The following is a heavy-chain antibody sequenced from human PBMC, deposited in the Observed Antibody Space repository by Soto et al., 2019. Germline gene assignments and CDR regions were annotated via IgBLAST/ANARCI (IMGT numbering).Heavy chain of an antibody. CDR1: GFTFSDYY. J-gene: IGHJ2*01. Sequence: KSGGSLRLSCAASGFTFSDYYMSWIRQAPGKGLEWVSYISSSSSYTNYADSVKGRFTISRDNAKNSLYLQMNSLRAEDTAVYYCARGLHSVVVTALPWYFDLRGRGTRVTVSS. D-gene: IGHD2-21*02. CDR3: ARGLHSVVVTALPWYFDL. V-gene: IGHV3-11*06. CDR2: ISSSSSYT.